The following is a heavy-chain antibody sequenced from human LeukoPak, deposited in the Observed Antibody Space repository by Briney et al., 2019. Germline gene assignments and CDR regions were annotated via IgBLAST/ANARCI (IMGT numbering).Heavy chain of an antibody. D-gene: IGHD5-12*01. J-gene: IGHJ4*02. Sequence: ASVKVSCEASGYTSTSYGISWVRQAPGQGLEWMGWISAYNGNTNYAQNLQGRVTMTTETSTSTAYMELRSLRSDDTAVYYCAGAGGSGHDIWGQGTLVTVSS. CDR2: ISAYNGNT. V-gene: IGHV1-18*04. CDR3: AGAGGSGHDI. CDR1: GYTSTSYG.